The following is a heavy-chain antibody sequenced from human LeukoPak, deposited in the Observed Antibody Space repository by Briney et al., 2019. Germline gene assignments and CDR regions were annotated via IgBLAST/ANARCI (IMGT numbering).Heavy chain of an antibody. D-gene: IGHD6-13*01. Sequence: GGSLRLSCAASGFTFSNAWMCWVRQAPGKGLGWVGRIKSKTDGGTTDYAAPVKGRFTISRDDSKNTLYLQMNSLKTEDTAVYYCTTDLSSSWYPFFVYWGQGTLVTVSS. J-gene: IGHJ4*02. CDR1: GFTFSNAW. CDR2: IKSKTDGGTT. V-gene: IGHV3-15*01. CDR3: TTDLSSSWYPFFVY.